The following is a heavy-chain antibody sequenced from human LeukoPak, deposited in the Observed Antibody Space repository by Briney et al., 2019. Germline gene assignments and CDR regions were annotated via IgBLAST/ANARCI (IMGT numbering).Heavy chain of an antibody. D-gene: IGHD2-8*01. Sequence: SETLSLTCTVSGASISGYFWSWFRQPPGMRLEYIADMRYSEAPTYNPSLKSRVSISLDTSKNQCSLKLSSVTAADTAVYYCARHMNGGTNPMDVWGQGTMVTVSS. V-gene: IGHV4-59*08. J-gene: IGHJ6*02. CDR1: GASISGYF. CDR3: ARHMNGGTNPMDV. CDR2: MRYSEAP.